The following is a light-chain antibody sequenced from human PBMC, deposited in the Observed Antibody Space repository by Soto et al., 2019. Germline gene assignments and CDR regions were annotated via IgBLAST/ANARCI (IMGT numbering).Light chain of an antibody. CDR3: QQYGSSGT. V-gene: IGKV3-20*01. J-gene: IGKJ2*01. CDR2: GAS. Sequence: EIVLTQSPGTLSLSPGERATLSCRASQSVRSSYLAWYQQKPGQAPRLLIYGASSRATGIPDRSSGSGSGTDFTLTISRLEPEDFAVYSCQQYGSSGTFVQGTKLEIK. CDR1: QSVRSSY.